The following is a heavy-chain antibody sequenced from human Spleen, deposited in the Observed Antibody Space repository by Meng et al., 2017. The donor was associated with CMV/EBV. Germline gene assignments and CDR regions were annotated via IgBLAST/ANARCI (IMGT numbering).Heavy chain of an antibody. Sequence: ASVKVSCKASGYTFTGYYMHWVRQAPGQGLEWMGWINPNSGGTNYAQKFQGRVTMTRDTSISTAYMELSRLRSDDTAVYYCARDRVVVIATGYYYGMDVWGQGTTVTVSS. J-gene: IGHJ6*02. CDR1: GYTFTGYY. V-gene: IGHV1-2*02. CDR2: INPNSGGT. CDR3: ARDRVVVIATGYYYGMDV. D-gene: IGHD2-21*01.